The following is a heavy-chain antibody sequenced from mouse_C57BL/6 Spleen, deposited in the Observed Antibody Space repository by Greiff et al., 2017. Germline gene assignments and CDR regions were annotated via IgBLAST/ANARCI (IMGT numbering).Heavy chain of an antibody. CDR2: INPNNGGT. D-gene: IGHD4-1*01. V-gene: IGHV1-26*01. CDR3: VPSGTGY. CDR1: GYTFTDYY. Sequence: EVQLQQSGPELVKPGASVKISCKASGYTFTDYYMNWVKQSHGKSLEWIGDINPNNGGTSYTQKFKGKATLTVDKSSSTAYMERRSLTSEGSAVYYCVPSGTGYWGQGTTLTVSA. J-gene: IGHJ2*01.